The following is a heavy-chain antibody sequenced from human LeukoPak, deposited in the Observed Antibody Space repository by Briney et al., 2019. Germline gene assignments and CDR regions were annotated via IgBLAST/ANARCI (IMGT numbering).Heavy chain of an antibody. CDR3: ARDYSSGWPNFDY. D-gene: IGHD6-19*01. V-gene: IGHV1-2*06. Sequence: ASVKVSCKASGYTFTGYYMHWVRQAPGQGLEWMGRINPNSGGTNYAQKLQGRVTMTTDTSTSTAYMELRSLRSDDTAVYYCARDYSSGWPNFDYWGQGTLVTVSS. J-gene: IGHJ4*02. CDR2: INPNSGGT. CDR1: GYTFTGYY.